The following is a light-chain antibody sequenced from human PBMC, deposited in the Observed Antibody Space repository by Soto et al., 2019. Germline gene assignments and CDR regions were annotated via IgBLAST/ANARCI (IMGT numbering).Light chain of an antibody. V-gene: IGKV2-28*01. CDR2: LGS. CDR3: MQALQTFT. Sequence: DIVMTQSPDSLAVSLGERATINCKSSQSVLYSSDNRNYLTWYLQKPGQSPQLLIYLGSNRASGVPDRFSGSGSGTDFTLKISRVEAGDVGVYYCMQALQTFTFGQGTRLEIK. CDR1: QSVLYSSDNRNY. J-gene: IGKJ5*01.